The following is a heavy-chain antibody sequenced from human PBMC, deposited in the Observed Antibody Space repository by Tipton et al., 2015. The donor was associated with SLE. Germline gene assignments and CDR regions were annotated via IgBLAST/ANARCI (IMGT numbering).Heavy chain of an antibody. D-gene: IGHD3-16*01. J-gene: IGHJ2*01. CDR1: GFTFSSYE. Sequence: SLRLSCAASGFTFSSYEMNWVRQAPGKGLEWVSYISSSGSTIYYADSVKGRFTISRDNAKNSLYLQMNSLRAEDTAVYYCARGQAGGYWYFDLWGRGTLVTVSS. CDR3: ARGQAGGYWYFDL. CDR2: ISSSGSTI. V-gene: IGHV3-48*03.